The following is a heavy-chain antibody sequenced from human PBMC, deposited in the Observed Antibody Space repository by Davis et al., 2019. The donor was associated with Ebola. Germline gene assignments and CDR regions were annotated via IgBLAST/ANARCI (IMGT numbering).Heavy chain of an antibody. D-gene: IGHD3-9*01. CDR2: ISGSGGDP. J-gene: IGHJ4*02. V-gene: IGHV3-21*01. CDR3: ARRLRDWSFFDY. Sequence: PGGSLRLSCAASGFSFSTYVMTWVRQAPGKGLEWVSRISGSGGDPHYADSVKGRFTISRDNAKNSLYLQMNSLRAEDTAVYYCARRLRDWSFFDYWGQGTLVTVSS. CDR1: GFSFSTYV.